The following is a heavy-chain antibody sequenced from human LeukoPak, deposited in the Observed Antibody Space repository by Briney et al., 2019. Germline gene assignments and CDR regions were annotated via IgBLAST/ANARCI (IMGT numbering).Heavy chain of an antibody. D-gene: IGHD2-2*01. CDR1: GGSLSSGDYS. J-gene: IGHJ6*04. CDR2: IYYSGST. Sequence: SETLFLTCTVSGGSLSSGDYSSGWIRQPPGKGLDWLGYIYYSGSTYYNPSLKSRVTISVDTSKNQFSLKLSSVTAADTAVYYCARTLARGYQLLSYYCGMDVWGKGTTVTVSS. V-gene: IGHV4-30-4*01. CDR3: ARTLARGYQLLSYYCGMDV.